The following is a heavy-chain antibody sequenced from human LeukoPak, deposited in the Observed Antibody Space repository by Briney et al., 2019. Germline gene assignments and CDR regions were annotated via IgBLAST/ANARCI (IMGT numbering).Heavy chain of an antibody. V-gene: IGHV1-69*13. D-gene: IGHD1-26*01. J-gene: IGHJ3*02. CDR2: IIPIFDTA. CDR1: GGTFSSYA. CDR3: ARDLDPPGSSGSYSGDAFDI. Sequence: SVKVSCKASGGTFSSYAISWVRQAPGQGLEWMGGIIPIFDTANYAQKFQGRVTITADESTTTAYMELSRQRSEDTAVYYCARDLDPPGSSGSYSGDAFDIWGQGTMVTVSS.